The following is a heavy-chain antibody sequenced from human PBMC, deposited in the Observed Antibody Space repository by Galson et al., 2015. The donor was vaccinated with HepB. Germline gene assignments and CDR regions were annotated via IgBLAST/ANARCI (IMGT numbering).Heavy chain of an antibody. D-gene: IGHD7-27*01. Sequence: SVKAPCKASGYTFSSYGICWVRQAPGQGLQLMECIGAHSRNPDYEQILQGRLTMTTDTSTSTTYMELRGLRPDDTATYYGVRQTGGYWGQGTLITVS. V-gene: IGHV1-18*01. CDR3: VRQTGGY. J-gene: IGHJ4*02. CDR1: GYTFSSYG. CDR2: IGAHSRNP.